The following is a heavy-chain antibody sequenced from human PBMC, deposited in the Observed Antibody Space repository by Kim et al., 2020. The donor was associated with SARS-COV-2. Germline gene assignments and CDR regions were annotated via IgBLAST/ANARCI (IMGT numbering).Heavy chain of an antibody. CDR2: ISGSGGST. V-gene: IGHV3-23*01. J-gene: IGHJ1*01. D-gene: IGHD2-21*02. CDR1: GFTFSSYA. Sequence: GGSLRLSCAASGFTFSSYAMSWVRQAPGKGLEWVSAISGSGGSTYYADSVKGRFTISRDNSKNTLYLQMNSLRAEDTAVYYCAKDSKSVVVTDGYFQHWGQGTLVTVSS. CDR3: AKDSKSVVVTDGYFQH.